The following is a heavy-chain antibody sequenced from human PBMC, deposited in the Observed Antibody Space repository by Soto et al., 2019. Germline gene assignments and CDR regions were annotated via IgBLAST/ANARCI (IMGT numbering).Heavy chain of an antibody. D-gene: IGHD5-12*01. V-gene: IGHV3-15*01. CDR3: ATDTGYDLTY. CDR1: GFTFSNAW. CDR2: IKSKTDGGTT. J-gene: IGHJ4*02. Sequence: EVQLVESGGGLVQPGGSLRLSCAASGFTFSNAWMNWVRQVPGKGLEWLGRIKSKTDGGTTDYAAPVKGRITISRDDSINTVYLHINSLKTEDTGVYYCATDTGYDLTYWGRGTLVTVYS.